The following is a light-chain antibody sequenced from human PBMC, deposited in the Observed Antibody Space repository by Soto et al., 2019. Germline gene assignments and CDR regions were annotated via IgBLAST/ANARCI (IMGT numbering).Light chain of an antibody. CDR1: QSVSSY. J-gene: IGKJ4*01. CDR3: QKRSNCPILVT. Sequence: EIVLTQSPATLSLSPGERDTLYCSASQSVSSYLAWYQQKPGQAPRLLIYDASNRATGIPARFSGSGSRTDFTLTISSLEPEDFAVYYCQKRSNCPILVTLGAGTKVEIK. CDR2: DAS. V-gene: IGKV3-11*01.